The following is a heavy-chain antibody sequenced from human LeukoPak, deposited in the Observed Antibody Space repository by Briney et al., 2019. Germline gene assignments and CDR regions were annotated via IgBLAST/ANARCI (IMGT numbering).Heavy chain of an antibody. Sequence: SETLSLTCAVYGGSFSGYYWSWIRQPPGKGLEWIGEINHSGSTNYNPSLKSRVTISVDTSKNQFSLKLSSVTAADTAVYYCARDRELGYWGQGALVTVSS. V-gene: IGHV4-34*01. CDR1: GGSFSGYY. J-gene: IGHJ4*02. CDR2: INHSGST. CDR3: ARDRELGY. D-gene: IGHD3-10*01.